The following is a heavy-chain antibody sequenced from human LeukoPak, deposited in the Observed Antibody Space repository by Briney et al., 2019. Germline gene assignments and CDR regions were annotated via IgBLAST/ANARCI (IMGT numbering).Heavy chain of an antibody. CDR1: GYTLTELS. J-gene: IGHJ5*02. V-gene: IGHV1-24*01. CDR3: AGAQGGVFRFDP. D-gene: IGHD3-16*01. CDR2: FDPEDGET. Sequence: ASVKVSCKVSGYTLTELSMHWVRQAPGKGLEWMGGFDPEDGETIYAQKFQGRVTMTEDTSTDTAYMELSSLRSEDTAVYYCAGAQGGVFRFDPWGQGTLVTVSS.